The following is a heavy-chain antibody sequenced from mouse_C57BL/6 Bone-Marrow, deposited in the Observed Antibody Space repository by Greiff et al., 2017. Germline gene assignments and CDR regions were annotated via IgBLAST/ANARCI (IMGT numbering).Heavy chain of an antibody. CDR3: ARGGGYENYFDY. V-gene: IGHV5-16*01. J-gene: IGHJ2*01. CDR2: INYDGSST. CDR1: GFTFSDYY. D-gene: IGHD2-2*01. Sequence: EVQVVESEGGLVQPGSSMKLSCTASGFTFSDYYMAWVRQVPEKGLEWVANINYDGSSTYYLDSLKSRFIISRDNAKNILYLQMSSLKSEDTATYYCARGGGYENYFDYWGQGTTLTVSS.